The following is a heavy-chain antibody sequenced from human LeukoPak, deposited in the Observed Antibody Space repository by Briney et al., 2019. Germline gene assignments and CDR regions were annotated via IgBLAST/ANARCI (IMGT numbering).Heavy chain of an antibody. CDR2: IRYDGSNK. CDR3: AKGLVWSGYPRRMDV. J-gene: IGHJ6*03. CDR1: GFTFSSYG. Sequence: GGSLRLSCAASGFTFSSYGMRWVRQAPGKGLEWVAFIRYDGSNKYYADSVKGRFTISRDNSKNTLYLQMNSLGAEDTAVYYCAKGLVWSGYPRRMDVWGKGTTVTVSS. V-gene: IGHV3-30*02. D-gene: IGHD3-3*01.